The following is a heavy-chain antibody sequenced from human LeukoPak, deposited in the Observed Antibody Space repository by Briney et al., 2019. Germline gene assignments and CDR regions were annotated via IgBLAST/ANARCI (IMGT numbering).Heavy chain of an antibody. CDR1: GGSISSGGYS. V-gene: IGHV4-30-2*01. CDR3: ARVFGVGATIAFDI. Sequence: PSETLSLTCAVSGGSISSGGYSWSWIRQPPGKGLEWIGYIYHSGSTYYNPSLKSRVTISVDRSKNQFSLKLSSVTAADTAVYYCARVFGVGATIAFDIWGQGTMVTVSS. D-gene: IGHD1-26*01. CDR2: IYHSGST. J-gene: IGHJ3*02.